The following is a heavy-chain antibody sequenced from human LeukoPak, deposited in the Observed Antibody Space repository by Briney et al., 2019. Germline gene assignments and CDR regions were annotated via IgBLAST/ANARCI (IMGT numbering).Heavy chain of an antibody. V-gene: IGHV1-2*02. CDR3: AGEDCSRCTCRQGCHY. D-gene: IGHD2-15*01. J-gene: IGHJ4*02. CDR1: GYTFTGYY. CDR2: INPNSGDT. Sequence: ASVNVSCKASGYTFTGYYMHWVRQAPGQGLEYMGWINPNSGDTNHAQNFQGRVTFTRDTSISTAYLVLSSVRSDDSALYYCAGEDCSRCTCRQGCHYWGERTRVSV.